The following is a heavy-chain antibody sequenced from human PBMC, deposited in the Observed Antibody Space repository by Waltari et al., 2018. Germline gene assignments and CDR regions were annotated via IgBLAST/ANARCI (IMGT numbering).Heavy chain of an antibody. J-gene: IGHJ5*02. CDR3: TRGYSSSSGRLRWFDP. CDR2: IRSKAYGGTT. CDR1: GFTFGDYT. V-gene: IGHV3-49*03. Sequence: EVQLVESGGGLVQPGRSLRLSCTASGFTFGDYTMSWFRQAPGQGLEWVGFIRSKAYGGTTEYAASVKGRFTIARDDSKSIAYLQMNSLKTEDTAVYYCTRGYSSSSGRLRWFDPWGQGTLVTVSS. D-gene: IGHD6-6*01.